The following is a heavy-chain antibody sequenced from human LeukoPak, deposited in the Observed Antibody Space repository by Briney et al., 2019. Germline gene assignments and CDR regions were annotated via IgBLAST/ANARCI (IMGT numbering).Heavy chain of an antibody. D-gene: IGHD6-13*01. CDR3: AKDIAAAGPGYYFDY. CDR1: GFTFDDYA. J-gene: IGHJ4*02. CDR2: ISWNSGSI. Sequence: GGSLRLSCAASGFTFDDYAMHWVRQAPGKGLEWVSGISWNSGSIGYADSVKGRFTISRDNAKNSLYLQMNSLRAEDMALYYCAKDIAAAGPGYYFDYWGQGTLVTVSS. V-gene: IGHV3-9*03.